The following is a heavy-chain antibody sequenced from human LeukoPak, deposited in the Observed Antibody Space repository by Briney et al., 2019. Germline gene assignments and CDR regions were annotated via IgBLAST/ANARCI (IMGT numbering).Heavy chain of an antibody. V-gene: IGHV1-69*01. D-gene: IGHD3-3*01. Sequence: SVKVSCKASGGNFNNYTISWLRQAPGQGLEWMGGIIPVFDTPHYAQKFRGRVTVTADESTSTAYMELSSLRSEDTAVYYCAACEISEWLLYGDLYYYMDVWGKGTTVTVSS. J-gene: IGHJ6*03. CDR1: GGNFNNYT. CDR3: AACEISEWLLYGDLYYYMDV. CDR2: IIPVFDTP.